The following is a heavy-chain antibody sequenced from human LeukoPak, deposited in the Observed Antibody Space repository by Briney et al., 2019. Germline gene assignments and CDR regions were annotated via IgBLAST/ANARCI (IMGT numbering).Heavy chain of an antibody. CDR1: GFTFSRYW. D-gene: IGHD6-19*01. V-gene: IGHV3-74*01. Sequence: PGGSLRLSCAPSGFTFSRYWMHWVRQAPGKGLVWVSRINSDGSSTSYADSVKGRFTISRDNAKNTLYLQMNSLRAEDTAVYYCAAKKAGWYYFNYWGQGTLVTVSS. J-gene: IGHJ4*02. CDR2: INSDGSST. CDR3: AAKKAGWYYFNY.